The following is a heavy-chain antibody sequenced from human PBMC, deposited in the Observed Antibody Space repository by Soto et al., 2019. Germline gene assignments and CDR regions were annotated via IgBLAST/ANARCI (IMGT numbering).Heavy chain of an antibody. D-gene: IGHD2-21*01. V-gene: IGHV3-30*18. CDR1: GFTFSSYG. Sequence: QVQLVESGGGVVQPGRSLRLSCAASGFTFSSYGMHWDRQAPGKGLEWVAGISSDGSNKYYADSVKGRFTITRDNSKHTLYLLMSSLRAEDTAVDYCAKDQVWVVPNWYFDLWGRGTLVTVSS. J-gene: IGHJ2*01. CDR2: ISSDGSNK. CDR3: AKDQVWVVPNWYFDL.